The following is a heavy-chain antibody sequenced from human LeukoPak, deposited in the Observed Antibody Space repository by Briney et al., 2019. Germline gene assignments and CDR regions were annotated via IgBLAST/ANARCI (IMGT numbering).Heavy chain of an antibody. J-gene: IGHJ4*02. CDR1: GFTFSSYW. CDR3: ARTLNYGGNEGFDY. D-gene: IGHD4-23*01. CDR2: INSDGSST. Sequence: PGGSLRLSCAASGFTFSSYWMHWIRHAPGKGLVWVSRINSDGSSTSYADSVKGRFTISRDNAKNTLYLQMNSLRAEDTAVYYCARTLNYGGNEGFDYWGQGTLVTVSS. V-gene: IGHV3-74*01.